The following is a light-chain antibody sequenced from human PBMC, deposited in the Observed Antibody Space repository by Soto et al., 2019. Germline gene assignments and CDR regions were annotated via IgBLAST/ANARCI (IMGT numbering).Light chain of an antibody. CDR2: EVS. J-gene: IGLJ2*01. V-gene: IGLV2-14*01. Sequence: QSVLTQPASVSGSPGQSITISCTGTSSDVGGYNFVAWYQQHPGKAPKLMIYEVSNRPSGVSNRFSGSKSGNTASLTISGLQAEDEADYYCSSYTSGITVVFGGGTKLTVL. CDR3: SSYTSGITVV. CDR1: SSDVGGYNF.